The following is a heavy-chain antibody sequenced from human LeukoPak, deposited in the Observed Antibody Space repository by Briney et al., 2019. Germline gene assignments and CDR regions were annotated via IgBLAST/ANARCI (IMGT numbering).Heavy chain of an antibody. CDR2: IYYSGST. CDR3: ARDYSHYDFWSGYYPSYGMDV. Sequence: SETLSLTCTVSGGSISGGDYYWSWIRQPPGKGLEWIGYIYYSGSTYYNPSLKSRVTISVDTSKNQFSLKLSSVTAADAAVYYCARDYSHYDFWSGYYPSYGMDVWGQGTTVTVSS. J-gene: IGHJ6*02. D-gene: IGHD3-3*01. CDR1: GGSISGGDYY. V-gene: IGHV4-30-4*01.